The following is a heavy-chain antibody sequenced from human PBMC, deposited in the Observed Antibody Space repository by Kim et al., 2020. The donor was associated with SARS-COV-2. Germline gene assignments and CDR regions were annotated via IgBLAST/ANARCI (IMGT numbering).Heavy chain of an antibody. V-gene: IGHV4-34*01. D-gene: IGHD2-21*02. Sequence: SETLSLTCAVYGGSFSGYYWSWIRQPPGKGLEWIGEINHSGSTNYNPSLKSRVTISVDTSKNQFSLKLSSVTAADTAVYYCARGPSGGDSSFSFDLWGRGTLVTVSS. CDR1: GGSFSGYY. J-gene: IGHJ2*01. CDR2: INHSGST. CDR3: ARGPSGGDSSFSFDL.